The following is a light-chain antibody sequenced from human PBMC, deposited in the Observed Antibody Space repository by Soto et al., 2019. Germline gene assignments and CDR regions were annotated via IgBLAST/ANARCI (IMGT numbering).Light chain of an antibody. CDR1: PSGRSH. J-gene: IGKJ1*01. CDR2: GAS. CDR3: QQYTNWPET. Sequence: EIVMTQSPATLSVSPGERATLSCRANPSGRSHLAWYQQKPGQAPRPLIYGASTRAPGIPARLSGRGPGTEFTLTHSNLPSEEFAVYYRQQYTNWPETFGQGTKV. V-gene: IGKV3D-15*01.